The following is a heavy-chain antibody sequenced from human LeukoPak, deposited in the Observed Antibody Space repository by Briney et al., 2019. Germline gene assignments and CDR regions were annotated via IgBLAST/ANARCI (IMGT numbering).Heavy chain of an antibody. D-gene: IGHD2-15*01. J-gene: IGHJ5*02. V-gene: IGHV4-34*01. CDR2: ISRSGTT. CDR1: NGSFSNYY. Sequence: PSETLSLTCAVNNGSFSNYYWTWIRQSPGKGLQWIGEISRSGTTNYNPSLKSLLTLSMDESKNHLSLTLTSVTAADTALYFCARGGGNYLFFCDRGRLDPWGQGTLVTVSS. CDR3: ARGGGNYLFFCDRGRLDP.